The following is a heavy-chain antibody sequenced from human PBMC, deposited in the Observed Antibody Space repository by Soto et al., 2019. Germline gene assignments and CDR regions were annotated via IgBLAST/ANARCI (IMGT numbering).Heavy chain of an antibody. D-gene: IGHD3-3*01. CDR1: GGSISSGDYY. CDR3: ASVPIFDSHYGMDV. CDR2: IYYSGST. J-gene: IGHJ6*02. Sequence: QVQLQESGPGLVKPSQTLSLTCTVSGGSISSGDYYWSWIRQPPGKGLEWIGYIYYSGSTYHNPSLKSRVNTSVDTSKNQFSRKLSSVTAADTAVYYCASVPIFDSHYGMDVWGQGTTVTVSS. V-gene: IGHV4-30-4*01.